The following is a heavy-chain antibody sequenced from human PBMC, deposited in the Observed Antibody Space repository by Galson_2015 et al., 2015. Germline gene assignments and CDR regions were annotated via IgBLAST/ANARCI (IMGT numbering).Heavy chain of an antibody. CDR1: GYSFTSYW. V-gene: IGHV5-51*01. CDR2: IYPSDSDT. CDR3: ARAEYSSSPRVGYYYYGMDV. Sequence: QSGAEVKKPGESLKISCKGSGYSFTSYWIGWVRQMPGKGLEWMGIIYPSDSDTRYSPSFQGQVTISADKSISTAYLQWSSLKASDTAMYYCARAEYSSSPRVGYYYYGMDVWGQGTTVTVSS. J-gene: IGHJ6*02. D-gene: IGHD6-6*01.